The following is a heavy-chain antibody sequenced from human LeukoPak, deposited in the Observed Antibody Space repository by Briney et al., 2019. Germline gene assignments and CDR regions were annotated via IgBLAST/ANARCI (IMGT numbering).Heavy chain of an antibody. D-gene: IGHD2-15*01. Sequence: GGSLRLSCAASGFSFSSYWMHWVRQAPGKGLVWVSRINDDGSDTIYADSVRGRFTISRDDAKNTVYLQMNNLRAEDTAAYYCVRGGPSTWSWGQGTLVTVSS. J-gene: IGHJ5*02. CDR1: GFSFSSYW. CDR3: VRGGPSTWS. CDR2: INDDGSDT. V-gene: IGHV3-74*01.